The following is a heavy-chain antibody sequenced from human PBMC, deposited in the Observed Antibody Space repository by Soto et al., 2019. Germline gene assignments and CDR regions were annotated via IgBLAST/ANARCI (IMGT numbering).Heavy chain of an antibody. Sequence: ASVKVSCKASGYTFNNYGITWVRQAPGQGLEWMGWISAYNGNTHYAQKLQGRVTMTTDTSTSTAYMELRSLRSDDTAVYFCARLSYSNYGWFDPWGQGTLVTVSS. J-gene: IGHJ5*02. CDR1: GYTFNNYG. CDR2: ISAYNGNT. D-gene: IGHD4-4*01. CDR3: ARLSYSNYGWFDP. V-gene: IGHV1-18*01.